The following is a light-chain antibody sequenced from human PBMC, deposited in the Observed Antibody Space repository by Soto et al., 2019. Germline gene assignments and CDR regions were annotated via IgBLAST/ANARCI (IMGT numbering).Light chain of an antibody. CDR1: QSISHW. CDR2: KAS. V-gene: IGKV1-5*03. CDR3: QQYNRFPST. Sequence: DIQMTQSPSTLSASVGDRVTITCRASQSISHWLAWYQQRSGKAPKLLIYKASSLQSGVPPRFSGSGSGTEFTLTISSLQPDDFATYYCQQYNRFPSTFGQGTKLEIK. J-gene: IGKJ2*01.